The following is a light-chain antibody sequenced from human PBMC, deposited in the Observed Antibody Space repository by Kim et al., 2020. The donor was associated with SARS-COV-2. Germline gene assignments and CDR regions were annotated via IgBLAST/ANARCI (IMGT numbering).Light chain of an antibody. CDR2: GKN. J-gene: IGLJ3*02. V-gene: IGLV3-19*01. Sequence: VASGQTVRSTCQGDSLRSYYASWYQQKPRQAPVLVIYGKNNRPSGIPDRFSGSSSGNTASLTITGAQAEDEADYYCNSRDSSGNHPFGGGTKLTVL. CDR1: SLRSYY. CDR3: NSRDSSGNHP.